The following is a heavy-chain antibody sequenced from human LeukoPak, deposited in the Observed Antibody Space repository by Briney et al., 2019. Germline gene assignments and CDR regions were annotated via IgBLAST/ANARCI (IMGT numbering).Heavy chain of an antibody. Sequence: GRSLRLPCAASGFTFSSYGMHWVRQAPGKGLEWVAVIWYDGSNKYYADSVKGRFTISRDNSKNTLYLQMNSLRAEDTAVYYCARDTYDSSGQYYYYGMDVWGQGTTVTVSS. CDR2: IWYDGSNK. CDR1: GFTFSSYG. V-gene: IGHV3-33*08. CDR3: ARDTYDSSGQYYYYGMDV. D-gene: IGHD3-22*01. J-gene: IGHJ6*02.